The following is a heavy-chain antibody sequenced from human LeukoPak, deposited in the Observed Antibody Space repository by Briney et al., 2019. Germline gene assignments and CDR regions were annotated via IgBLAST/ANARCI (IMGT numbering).Heavy chain of an antibody. CDR1: GFTFSSYS. CDR3: ARATYGDPPDY. D-gene: IGHD4-17*01. Sequence: GGSLRPSCAASGFTFSSYSMNWVRQAPGKGLEWVSSISSSSSYIYYADSVKGRFTISRDNAKNSLYLQMNSLRAEDTAVYYCARATYGDPPDYWGQGTLVTVSS. V-gene: IGHV3-21*01. CDR2: ISSSSSYI. J-gene: IGHJ4*02.